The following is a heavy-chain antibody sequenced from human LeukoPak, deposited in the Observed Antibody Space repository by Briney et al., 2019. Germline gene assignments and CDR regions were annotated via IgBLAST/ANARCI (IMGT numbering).Heavy chain of an antibody. CDR2: INLNTAGT. CDR3: ARTTVSKIPAASFDY. V-gene: IGHV1-2*02. D-gene: IGHD6-13*01. CDR1: GYAFTDYY. J-gene: IGHJ4*02. Sequence: ASVKVSCKASGYAFTDYYMHWVRQAPGQGLELMGWINLNTAGTNYAQKFQGRVTMTRDPSINTAYMELSRLRSDDTAAYYCARTTVSKIPAASFDYWGQGTLLTVSS.